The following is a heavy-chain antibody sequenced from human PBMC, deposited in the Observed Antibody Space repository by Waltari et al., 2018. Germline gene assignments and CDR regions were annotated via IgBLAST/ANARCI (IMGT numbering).Heavy chain of an antibody. CDR1: GFPFSTYN. V-gene: IGHV3-48*01. J-gene: IGHJ3*02. Sequence: EVQLVESGGGMVQPGESLRRSCAASGFPFSTYNMNWVRQAPGKGLEWVSYSSSSTTTYYADYVKGRFTISRDNAKNSRYLQMNSLRAEDTALYYCARGRDGYIQDVFDIWGQGTMVSVSS. D-gene: IGHD5-12*01. CDR2: SSSSTTT. CDR3: ARGRDGYIQDVFDI.